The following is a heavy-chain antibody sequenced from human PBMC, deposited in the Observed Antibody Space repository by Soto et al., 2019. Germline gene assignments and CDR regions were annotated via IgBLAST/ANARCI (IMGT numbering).Heavy chain of an antibody. V-gene: IGHV4-34*01. CDR2: INHSGST. J-gene: IGHJ4*02. CDR1: GGSFSGYY. CDR3: ARGGYFDWLRFDY. D-gene: IGHD3-9*01. Sequence: QVQLQQWGAGLLKPSETLSLTCAVYGGSFSGYYWSWIRQPPGKGLEWIGEINHSGSTNYNPSLKSRVTISVDTSKNQFSLKLSSVTAADTAVYYCARGGYFDWLRFDYWGQGTLVTVSS.